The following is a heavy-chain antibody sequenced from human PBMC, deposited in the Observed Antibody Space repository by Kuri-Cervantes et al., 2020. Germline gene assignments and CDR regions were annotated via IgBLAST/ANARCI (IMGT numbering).Heavy chain of an antibody. V-gene: IGHV3-33*01. CDR1: GFTFSSYG. Sequence: GESLKISCAASGFTFSSYGMHWVRQAPGKGLEWVAVIWYDGSNKYYADSVKGRFTISRDNSKNTLYLQMNSLRAEDTAVYYCARDVVVPAAIKATYYYHYGMDAWGQGTTVTVSS. CDR2: IWYDGSNK. D-gene: IGHD2-2*01. J-gene: IGHJ6*02. CDR3: ARDVVVPAAIKATYYYHYGMDA.